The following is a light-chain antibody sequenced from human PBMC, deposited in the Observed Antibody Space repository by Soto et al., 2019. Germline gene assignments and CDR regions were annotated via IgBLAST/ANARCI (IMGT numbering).Light chain of an antibody. CDR1: SSDVGSYNL. CDR2: EVS. Sequence: QSVLTQPASVSGSPGQSITISCTGTSSDVGSYNLVSWYQQHPVKAPKLMIYEVSKRPSGVSNRFSGSKSGNTASLTISGLQAEDEVDYYCCSYAGSSTFYVFGTGTKVTVL. V-gene: IGLV2-23*02. CDR3: CSYAGSSTFYV. J-gene: IGLJ1*01.